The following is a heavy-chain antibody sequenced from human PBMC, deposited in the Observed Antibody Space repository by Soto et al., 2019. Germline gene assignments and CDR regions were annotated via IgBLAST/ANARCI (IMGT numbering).Heavy chain of an antibody. CDR2: ISSSSIYM. V-gene: IGHV3-21*01. Sequence: GGSLRLSCAASGFAFSSYRMNWVRQAPGKGLEWVSSISSSSIYMDYADSMKGRFTISRDNAKNSLYLQVNSLRAADTAVYYCARGYYDSSGYQSHYYFGMDVWGRGATVTVSS. CDR3: ARGYYDSSGYQSHYYFGMDV. D-gene: IGHD3-22*01. J-gene: IGHJ6*02. CDR1: GFAFSSYR.